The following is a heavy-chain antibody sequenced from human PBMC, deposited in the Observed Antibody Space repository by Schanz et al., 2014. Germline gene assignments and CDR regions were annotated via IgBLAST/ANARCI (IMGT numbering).Heavy chain of an antibody. CDR1: GFTFSSYW. J-gene: IGHJ4*02. CDR2: IKHDGGEK. D-gene: IGHD5-12*01. CDR3: VRIYSGYSGGYLDY. Sequence: EVLLVESGGGLVQPGGSLRLSCAASGFTFSSYWMSWVRQAPGKGLEWVANIKHDGGEKYYVDSLKGRFTISRDNAKNSLYLQMSSLRAEDTAVYYCVRIYSGYSGGYLDYWGQGTLVTVSS. V-gene: IGHV3-7*01.